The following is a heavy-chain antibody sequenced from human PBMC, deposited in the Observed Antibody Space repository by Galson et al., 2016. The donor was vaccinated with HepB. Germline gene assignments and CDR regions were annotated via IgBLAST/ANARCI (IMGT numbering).Heavy chain of an antibody. CDR3: AREYCNGGSCYPGVY. CDR1: GGSISSGSHY. V-gene: IGHV4-61*02. D-gene: IGHD2-15*01. CDR2: IYTSGST. J-gene: IGHJ4*02. Sequence: TLSLTCTVSGGSISSGSHYWSWTRQPAGKGLEWIGRIYTSGSTNYNPSLKSRVTISVDTSKKQFSLKLSSVTAANTAVYYCAREYCNGGSCYPGVYWGQGTLVTVSS.